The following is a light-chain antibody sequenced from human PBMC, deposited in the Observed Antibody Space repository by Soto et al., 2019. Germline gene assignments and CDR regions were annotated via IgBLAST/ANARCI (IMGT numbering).Light chain of an antibody. V-gene: IGKV1-9*01. CDR1: QGISSY. CDR3: KQRNSDPLT. Sequence: DIQLTQSPSFLSASVGDRVTITCRASQGISSYLAWYQQKPGKAPKLLIYAASTLQSGVPSRFSGSGSGTEFTLTISSLQPEDFATYYCKQRNSDPLTFGGGTKVDIK. J-gene: IGKJ4*01. CDR2: AAS.